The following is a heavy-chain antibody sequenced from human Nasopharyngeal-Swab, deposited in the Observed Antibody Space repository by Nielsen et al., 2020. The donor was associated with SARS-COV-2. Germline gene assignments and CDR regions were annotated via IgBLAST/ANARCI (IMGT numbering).Heavy chain of an antibody. CDR3: ARPLRLTGTGSKTYGMDV. J-gene: IGHJ6*02. Sequence: ASVKVSCKVSGYTLTELSMHWVRQAPGKGLGWMGGFDPEDGETIYAQKFQGRVTMTEDTSTDTAYMELSSLRSEDTAVYYCARPLRLTGTGSKTYGMDVWGQGTTVTVSS. D-gene: IGHD1-20*01. CDR1: GYTLTELS. CDR2: FDPEDGET. V-gene: IGHV1-24*01.